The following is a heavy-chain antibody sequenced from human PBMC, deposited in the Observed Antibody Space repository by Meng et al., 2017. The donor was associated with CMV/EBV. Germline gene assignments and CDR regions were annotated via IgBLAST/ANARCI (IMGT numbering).Heavy chain of an antibody. CDR1: GGSFSGYY. Sequence: GSLRLSCAVYGGSFSGYYWSWIRQPPGKGLEWIGYIYYSGSTNYNPSLKSRVTISVDTSKNQFSLKLSSVTAADTAVYYYARRTMIDAFDIWGQGTMVTVSS. CDR2: IYYSGST. D-gene: IGHD3-22*01. CDR3: ARRTMIDAFDI. J-gene: IGHJ3*02. V-gene: IGHV4-59*01.